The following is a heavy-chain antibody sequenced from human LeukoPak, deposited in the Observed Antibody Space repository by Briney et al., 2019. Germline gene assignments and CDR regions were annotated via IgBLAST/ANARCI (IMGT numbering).Heavy chain of an antibody. Sequence: PGGSLRLSCAASRFTFSSYWMSWVRQAPGKGLEWVANIKQDGSEKYYVDSVKGRFTISRDNAKNSLYLQMNSLRAEDTAVYYCARDLYRVVVVPHYFDYWGQGTLVTVSS. CDR1: RFTFSSYW. D-gene: IGHD3-22*01. CDR2: IKQDGSEK. J-gene: IGHJ4*02. V-gene: IGHV3-7*01. CDR3: ARDLYRVVVVPHYFDY.